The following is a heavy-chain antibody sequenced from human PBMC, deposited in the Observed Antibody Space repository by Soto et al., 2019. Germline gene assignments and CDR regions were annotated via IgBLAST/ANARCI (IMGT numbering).Heavy chain of an antibody. CDR2: INPSGGST. V-gene: IGHV1-46*01. CDR1: GYTFTSYY. CDR3: ARIGSPITMIVVVITPPDAFDI. J-gene: IGHJ3*02. D-gene: IGHD3-22*01. Sequence: ASVKVSCKASGYTFTSYYTLWLRQAPGQGLEWMGIINPSGGSTSYAQKFQGRVTTTRDTSTSTVYMELSSLRSEDTAVYYCARIGSPITMIVVVITPPDAFDIWGQGTMVTVSS.